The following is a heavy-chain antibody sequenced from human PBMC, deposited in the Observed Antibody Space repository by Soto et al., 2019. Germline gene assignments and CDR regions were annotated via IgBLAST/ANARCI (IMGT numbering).Heavy chain of an antibody. CDR1: GYTFTDYG. J-gene: IGHJ4*02. V-gene: IGHV1-18*01. CDR2: ISTYKGNT. CDR3: AARSPAFDY. Sequence: QVQLVQSGPEVKKPGASVKVSCKTSGYTFTDYGISWMRQTPGQGLEWMGWISTYKGNTNYAQKFQGRVTMTTDTSTSTAYMELRSLRSDDTAVYYCAARSPAFDYWGQGSLVTVSA.